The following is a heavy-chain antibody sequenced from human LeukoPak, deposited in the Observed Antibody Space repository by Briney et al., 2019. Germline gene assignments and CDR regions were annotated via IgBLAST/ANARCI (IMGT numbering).Heavy chain of an antibody. CDR1: GGSISSGDYY. CDR3: ARDPSGYWFDY. D-gene: IGHD2-2*03. J-gene: IGHJ4*02. CDR2: IYYSGST. V-gene: IGHV4-30-4*08. Sequence: SETLSLTXTVSGGSISSGDYYWSWIRQPPGKGLEWIGYIYYSGSTYYNPSLKSRVTISVDTSKNQFSLKLSSVTAADTAVYYCARDPSGYWFDYWGQGTLVTVSS.